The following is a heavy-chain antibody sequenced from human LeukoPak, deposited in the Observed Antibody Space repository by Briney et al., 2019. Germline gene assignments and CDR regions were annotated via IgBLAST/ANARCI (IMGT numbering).Heavy chain of an antibody. CDR3: ARLVGATLGFDY. D-gene: IGHD1-26*01. Sequence: PSETLSLTCTVSGGSISSYYWSWLRQPPGKGLEWIGYIYYSGSTNYNPSLKSRVTISVDTSKNQFSLKLSSVTAADTAVYYCARLVGATLGFDYWGQGTLVTVSS. CDR2: IYYSGST. V-gene: IGHV4-59*08. CDR1: GGSISSYY. J-gene: IGHJ4*02.